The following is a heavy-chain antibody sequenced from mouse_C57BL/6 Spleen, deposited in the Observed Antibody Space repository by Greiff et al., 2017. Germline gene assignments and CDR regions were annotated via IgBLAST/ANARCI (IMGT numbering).Heavy chain of an antibody. CDR2: IDPEDGKT. CDR1: GFNIKDYY. Sequence: EVQLQQSGAELVKPGASVKLSCTASGFNIKDYYMHWVKQRTEQGLEWIGRIDPEDGKTKYAPKFQGKDTITADTSPNTAYRQLSSLTSEDTAVYYCATIYYDYDGFAYWGQGTLVTVSA. V-gene: IGHV14-2*01. D-gene: IGHD2-4*01. J-gene: IGHJ3*01. CDR3: ATIYYDYDGFAY.